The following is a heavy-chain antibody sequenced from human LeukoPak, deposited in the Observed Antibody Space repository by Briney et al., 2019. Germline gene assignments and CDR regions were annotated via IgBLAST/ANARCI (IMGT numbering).Heavy chain of an antibody. Sequence: PSETLSLTCTVSGDSISDYYWTWIRQSAGKGLEWIGRIYRTGTTNYNPSLRSRVTIADTSKNHFSLKLTSVTAADTAVYYCARDQTYSGSGIYTYFDYWGQGILVTVSS. J-gene: IGHJ4*02. V-gene: IGHV4-4*07. CDR1: GDSISDYY. CDR2: IYRTGTT. D-gene: IGHD3-10*01. CDR3: ARDQTYSGSGIYTYFDY.